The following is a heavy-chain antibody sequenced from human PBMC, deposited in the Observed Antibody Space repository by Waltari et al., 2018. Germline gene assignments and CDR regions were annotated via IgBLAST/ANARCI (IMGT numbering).Heavy chain of an antibody. Sequence: VQLVESGGDLVQPGGSLRLSCAASGFTFSTYWMSWIRQPAGKGLEWIGCIYTSGSTNYNPTLKMRVTISVDTSKSQFSLKLSSVTAADTAVYYCARGVTAHNHFDYWGQGTLVTVSS. CDR1: GFTFSTYW. J-gene: IGHJ4*02. D-gene: IGHD1-1*01. CDR3: ARGVTAHNHFDY. CDR2: IYTSGST. V-gene: IGHV4-4*07.